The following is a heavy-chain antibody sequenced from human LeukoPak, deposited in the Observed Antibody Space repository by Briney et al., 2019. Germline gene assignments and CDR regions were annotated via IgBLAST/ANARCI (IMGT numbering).Heavy chain of an antibody. D-gene: IGHD6-19*01. Sequence: TAGSLRLTCAAYRFTFSNYPMHWEPQAPGKGLEWLAVTSYDGTNKYFADSVKVRFTISRDNSKNTLYLQMNSLSVEDAAVYYCAREGVQWLVNDAFDMWGQGTMVIVSS. CDR2: TSYDGTNK. J-gene: IGHJ3*02. CDR3: AREGVQWLVNDAFDM. V-gene: IGHV3-30*04. CDR1: RFTFSNYP.